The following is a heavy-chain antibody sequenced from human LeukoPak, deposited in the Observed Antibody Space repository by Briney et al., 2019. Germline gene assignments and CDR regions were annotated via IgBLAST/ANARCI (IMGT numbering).Heavy chain of an antibody. CDR2: INSDGSST. CDR1: GFTFSSYW. Sequence: PGGSLRLSCAASGFTFSSYWMHWVRQAPGKGLVWVSRINSDGSSTSCADSVKGRFTISRDNTKNTLYLQMNSLRAEDTAVYYCARGGDYPYYYGMDVWGQGTTVTVSS. D-gene: IGHD4-17*01. V-gene: IGHV3-74*01. J-gene: IGHJ6*02. CDR3: ARGGDYPYYYGMDV.